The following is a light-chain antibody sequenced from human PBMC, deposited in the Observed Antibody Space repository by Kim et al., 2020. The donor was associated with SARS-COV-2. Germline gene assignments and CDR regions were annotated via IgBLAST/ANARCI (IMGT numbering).Light chain of an antibody. CDR2: GAS. CDR1: QSVSSNY. J-gene: IGKJ2*01. Sequence: LSQGERATLSCRASQSVSSNYLAWYQQKPGQAPRLLISGASSRATGIPDRFSGSGSGTDFTLTISRLEPEDFAVYYCQQYGSSPYTFGQGTKLEI. V-gene: IGKV3-20*01. CDR3: QQYGSSPYT.